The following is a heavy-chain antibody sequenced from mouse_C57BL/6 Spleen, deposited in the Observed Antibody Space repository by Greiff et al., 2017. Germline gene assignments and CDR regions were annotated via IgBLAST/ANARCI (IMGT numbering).Heavy chain of an antibody. CDR2: IYPGDGDT. CDR3: ARRGGNLYWYFDV. J-gene: IGHJ1*03. D-gene: IGHD1-1*02. CDR1: GYAFSSSW. V-gene: IGHV1-82*01. Sequence: VMLVESGPELVKPGASVKISCKASGYAFSSSWMNWVKQRPGKGLEWIGRIYPGDGDTNYNGKFKGKATLTADKSSSTAYMQLSSLTSEDSAVYFCARRGGNLYWYFDVWGTGTTVTVSS.